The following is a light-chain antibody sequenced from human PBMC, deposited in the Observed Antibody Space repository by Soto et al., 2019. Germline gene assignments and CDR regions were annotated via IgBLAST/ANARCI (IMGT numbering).Light chain of an antibody. CDR2: LNSDGSH. CDR3: QTWGTGTVV. CDR1: SGHSSYA. Sequence: QPVLTQSPSASASLGASVKLTCTLSSGHSSYAIAWHQQQPEKGPRYLMKLNSDGSHNKGDGIPDRFSGSSSGAERYLTISSRQSEDEADYYCQTWGTGTVVFGGGTKLTVL. J-gene: IGLJ2*01. V-gene: IGLV4-69*01.